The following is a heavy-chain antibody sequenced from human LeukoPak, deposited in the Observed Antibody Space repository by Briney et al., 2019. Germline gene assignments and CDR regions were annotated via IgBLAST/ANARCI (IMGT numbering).Heavy chain of an antibody. J-gene: IGHJ4*02. CDR1: GGSISRYY. V-gene: IGHV4-59*12. CDR2: IYYSGST. D-gene: IGHD3-22*01. Sequence: SETLSLTCTVSGGSISRYYWSWIRQPPGKGLEWIGYIYYSGSTNYNPSLKSRVTISVDTSKNQFSLKLSSVTAADTAVYYCARRRVVYAHYYDSSGYNGPFDYWGQGTLVTVSS. CDR3: ARRRVVYAHYYDSSGYNGPFDY.